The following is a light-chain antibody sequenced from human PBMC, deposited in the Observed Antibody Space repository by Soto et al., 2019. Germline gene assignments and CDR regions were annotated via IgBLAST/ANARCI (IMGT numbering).Light chain of an antibody. Sequence: DTALTKSPATLSVSPGERATLSCRASRSGSTNLAWYQQKPGQAPRLLISGASTRATGIPARFSGSGSGTEFTLTISGLQAEDFAVYYCQQYNNWLTWTFGQGTKVETK. CDR3: QQYNNWLTWT. J-gene: IGKJ1*01. CDR1: RSGSTN. CDR2: GAS. V-gene: IGKV3-15*01.